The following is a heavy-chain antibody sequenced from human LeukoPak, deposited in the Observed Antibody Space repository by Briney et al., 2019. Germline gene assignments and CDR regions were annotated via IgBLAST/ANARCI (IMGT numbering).Heavy chain of an antibody. CDR2: ISTYDGNT. D-gene: IGHD6-19*01. CDR3: ARWSYSSDWYFGTFDI. CDR1: GYTFTGYY. Sequence: ASVKVSCKASGYTFTGYYMHWVRQAPGQGLEWMGWISTYDGNTNYAQNLQGRVTMTTDTSTRTAYMELRSLRSGDTAVYYCARWSYSSDWYFGTFDIWGQGTTVTISS. J-gene: IGHJ3*02. V-gene: IGHV1-18*04.